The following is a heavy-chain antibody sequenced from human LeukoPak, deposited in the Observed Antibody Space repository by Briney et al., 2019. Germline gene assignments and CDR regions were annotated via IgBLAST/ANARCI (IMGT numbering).Heavy chain of an antibody. J-gene: IGHJ4*02. CDR3: ARDHDFWSGRTKGYFDY. V-gene: IGHV4-59*02. CDR1: SDSVNNNY. D-gene: IGHD3-3*01. CDR2: IHYSGST. Sequence: SETLSLTCTVSSDSVNNNYWSWIRQPPGKGLEWIGNIHYSGSTNYNPSLKSRVTISIDTSKNQFSLKLSSVTAADTAVYYCARDHDFWSGRTKGYFDYWGQGTLVTVSS.